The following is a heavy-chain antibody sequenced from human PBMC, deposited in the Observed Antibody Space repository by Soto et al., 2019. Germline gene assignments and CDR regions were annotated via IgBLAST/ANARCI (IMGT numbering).Heavy chain of an antibody. D-gene: IGHD3-22*01. CDR1: GYTFNNYY. CDR2: INPNGYTS. Sequence: QVQMVQSGAEVKKPGASIKVSCKSSGYTFNNYYIHWVRQAPGQGLEWMGIINPNGYTSTLSQKFQGRLTVTSDPSTGTVYMELGSLTSEDTAMYYCARDLHGAFTTMIYWGQGTLVTVSS. J-gene: IGHJ4*02. V-gene: IGHV1-46*02. CDR3: ARDLHGAFTTMIY.